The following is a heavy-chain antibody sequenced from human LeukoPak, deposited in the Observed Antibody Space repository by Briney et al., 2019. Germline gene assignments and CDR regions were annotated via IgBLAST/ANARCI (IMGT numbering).Heavy chain of an antibody. J-gene: IGHJ6*03. D-gene: IGHD6-13*01. V-gene: IGHV1-2*06. Sequence: ASVKVSCKASGYTCTGYYMHWVRQAPGQGLEWMGRINPNSGGTNYAQKFQGRVTMTRDTSISTAYMELSRLRSDDTAVYYCARDSSSWYSYYHYMDVWGKGTTVTVSS. CDR2: INPNSGGT. CDR1: GYTCTGYY. CDR3: ARDSSSWYSYYHYMDV.